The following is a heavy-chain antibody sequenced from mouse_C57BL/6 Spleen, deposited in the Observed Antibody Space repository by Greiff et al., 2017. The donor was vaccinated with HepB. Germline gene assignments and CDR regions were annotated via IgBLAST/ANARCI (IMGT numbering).Heavy chain of an antibody. D-gene: IGHD1-1*01. V-gene: IGHV1-22*01. CDR2: INPNNGGT. CDR3: GPHYYGSSYWYFDV. J-gene: IGHJ1*03. Sequence: EVQLQQSGPELVKPGASVKMSCKASGYTFTDYNMHWVKQSHGKSLEWIGYINPNNGGTSYNQKFKGKATLTVNKSSSPAYMELRSLTSEDSAVYYCGPHYYGSSYWYFDVWGTGTTVTVSS. CDR1: GYTFTDYN.